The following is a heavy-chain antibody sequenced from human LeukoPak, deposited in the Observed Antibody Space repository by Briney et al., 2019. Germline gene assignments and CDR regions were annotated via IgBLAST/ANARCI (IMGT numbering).Heavy chain of an antibody. J-gene: IGHJ6*02. Sequence: ASVKVSCKASGYTFTSYYMHWVRQAPGQGLEWMGIINPSGSSTSYAQKFQGRVTMTRDTSTSTVYMELSSLRSEDTAVYYCARDLASYDFWSGTPAPYYYYYGMDVWGQGTTVTVSS. V-gene: IGHV1-46*01. CDR2: INPSGSST. CDR3: ARDLASYDFWSGTPAPYYYYYGMDV. D-gene: IGHD3-3*01. CDR1: GYTFTSYY.